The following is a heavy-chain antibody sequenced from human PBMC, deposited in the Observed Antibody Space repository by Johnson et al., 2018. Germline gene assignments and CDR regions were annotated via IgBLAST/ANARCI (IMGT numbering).Heavy chain of an antibody. V-gene: IGHV3-7*04. D-gene: IGHD3-16*01. CDR2: IKHDATEK. CDR3: ATESEGDSSFDL. J-gene: IGHJ3*01. Sequence: VQLVQSGGGLVQPGGSLRLSCGASGFTFSSYWMTWVRQAPGKGLEWVANIKHDATEKYYVASVMGRFTNSRDNAKNSLYLHMYSLRVEDTAVYYCATESEGDSSFDLWGQGTMVTVSS. CDR1: GFTFSSYW.